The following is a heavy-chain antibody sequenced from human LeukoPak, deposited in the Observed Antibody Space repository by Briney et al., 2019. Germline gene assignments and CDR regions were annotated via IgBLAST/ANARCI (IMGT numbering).Heavy chain of an antibody. Sequence: MASETLSLTCADNGGSFSSYYWRWIRQPPAKRLEWIGEINDSGSTNYNPSLKSRVTISVDTSKNQFSLKLNSVTAADTAVYFCARERYYYYDSGSHEFGYWGQGTLVTVSS. V-gene: IGHV4-34*01. J-gene: IGHJ4*02. CDR1: GGSFSSYY. CDR2: INDSGST. D-gene: IGHD3-10*01. CDR3: ARERYYYYDSGSHEFGY.